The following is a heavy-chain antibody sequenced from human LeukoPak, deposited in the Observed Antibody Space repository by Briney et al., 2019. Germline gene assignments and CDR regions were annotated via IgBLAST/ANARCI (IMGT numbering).Heavy chain of an antibody. Sequence: SETLSLTCAVYGGSFSGYYWSWIRQPPGKGLEWIGEINHSGSTNYNPSLKSRVTISVDTSKNQFSLKLSSVTAADTDVYYCASAAMVRGVRPYYFDYWGQGTLVTVSS. J-gene: IGHJ4*02. V-gene: IGHV4-34*01. D-gene: IGHD3-10*01. CDR3: ASAAMVRGVRPYYFDY. CDR2: INHSGST. CDR1: GGSFSGYY.